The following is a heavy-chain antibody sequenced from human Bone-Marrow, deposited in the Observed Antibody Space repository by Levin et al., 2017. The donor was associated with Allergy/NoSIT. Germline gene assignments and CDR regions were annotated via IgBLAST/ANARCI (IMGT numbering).Heavy chain of an antibody. D-gene: IGHD3-10*01. J-gene: IGHJ3*02. CDR3: ASGGSYDAFDI. CDR2: IYSSGRT. V-gene: IGHV4-61*02. CDR1: GGSMTRGYYY. Sequence: LRLSCTFSGGSMTRGYYYWSWIRQPAGKGLEWIGRIYSSGRTNYNPSLESRVTVSADTSKNQFSLRLSSVTAADTAVYYCASGGSYDAFDIWGQGTMVTVSS.